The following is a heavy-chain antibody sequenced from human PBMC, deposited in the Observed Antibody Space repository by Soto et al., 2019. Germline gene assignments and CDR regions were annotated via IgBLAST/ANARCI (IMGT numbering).Heavy chain of an antibody. CDR1: GGSFSGYY. V-gene: IGHV4-34*01. Sequence: QAQLQQWGAGLLKPSETLSLTCAVYGGSFSGYYWSWIRQPPGKGLEWIGEINHSGSTIYNPSLKSRVTISVDTSKSQFSLKLSSVTAADTAVYYCARLALRFHGAFDIWGQGTMVTVSS. J-gene: IGHJ3*02. CDR3: ARLALRFHGAFDI. D-gene: IGHD3-3*01. CDR2: INHSGST.